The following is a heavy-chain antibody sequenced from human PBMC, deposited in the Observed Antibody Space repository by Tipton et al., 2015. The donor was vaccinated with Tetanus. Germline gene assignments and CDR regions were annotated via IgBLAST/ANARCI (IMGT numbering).Heavy chain of an antibody. CDR1: GGSITSSIDY. D-gene: IGHD1-1*01. Sequence: TLSLTCTVSGGSITSSIDYWGWVRQPPGKGLEWIGSVYYSGSTSYNPSLKSRVSISVDRSKNQFSLRLSSVTAADTSLYYCARQTLSLERLFKPPDVLDLWGQGTMVTVSS. CDR2: VYYSGST. CDR3: ARQTLSLERLFKPPDVLDL. J-gene: IGHJ3*01. V-gene: IGHV4-39*01.